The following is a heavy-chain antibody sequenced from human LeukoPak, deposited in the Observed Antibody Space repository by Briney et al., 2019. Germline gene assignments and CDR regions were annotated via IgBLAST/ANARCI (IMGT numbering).Heavy chain of an antibody. Sequence: SETLSLTCTVSGYSISSGYYWGWIRQPPGKGLEWIGSIYHSGSAYYNPSLESRVTISVDTSKNQFSLKLTSVTAADTAVYYCASVPGPYYFDYWGQGTLVTVS. CDR2: IYHSGSA. D-gene: IGHD3-10*01. CDR3: ASVPGPYYFDY. CDR1: GYSISSGYY. J-gene: IGHJ4*02. V-gene: IGHV4-38-2*02.